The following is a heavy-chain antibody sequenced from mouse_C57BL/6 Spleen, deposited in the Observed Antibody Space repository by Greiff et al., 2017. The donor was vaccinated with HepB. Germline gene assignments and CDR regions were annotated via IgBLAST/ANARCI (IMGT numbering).Heavy chain of an antibody. CDR1: GYTFTSYW. Sequence: QVQLKQPGAELVKPGASVKLSCKASGYTFTSYWMHWVKQRPGQGLEWIGMIHPNSGSTNYNEKFKSKATLTVDKSSSTAYMQLSSLTSEDSAVYYCARNGGWLLPFAYWGQGTLVTVSA. CDR2: IHPNSGST. D-gene: IGHD2-3*01. V-gene: IGHV1-64*01. CDR3: ARNGGWLLPFAY. J-gene: IGHJ3*01.